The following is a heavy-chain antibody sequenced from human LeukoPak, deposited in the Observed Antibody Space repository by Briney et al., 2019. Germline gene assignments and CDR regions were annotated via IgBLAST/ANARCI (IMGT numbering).Heavy chain of an antibody. CDR2: INHSGST. J-gene: IGHJ4*02. Sequence: SETLSLTCAVYGGSLSGYYWSWIRQPPGKGLEWIGEINHSGSTNYNPSLKSRVTISVDTSKNQFSLKLSSVTAADTAVYYCARSGSGMGFTFGGVINYWGQGTLVTVSS. CDR3: ARSGSGMGFTFGGVINY. D-gene: IGHD3-16*01. V-gene: IGHV4-34*01. CDR1: GGSLSGYY.